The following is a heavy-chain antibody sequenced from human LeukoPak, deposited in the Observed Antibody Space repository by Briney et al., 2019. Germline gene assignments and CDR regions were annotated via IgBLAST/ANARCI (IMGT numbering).Heavy chain of an antibody. Sequence: PSETLSLTCAVYGGSFSGYYWSWIRQPPGKGLEWIGEINHSGSTNYNPSLKSRVTISVDTSKNQFSLKLSSVTAADTAVYYCAAGIAAAGKSGNYSDYWGQGTLVTVSS. CDR1: GGSFSGYY. CDR3: AAGIAAAGKSGNYSDY. V-gene: IGHV4-34*01. J-gene: IGHJ4*02. CDR2: INHSGST. D-gene: IGHD6-13*01.